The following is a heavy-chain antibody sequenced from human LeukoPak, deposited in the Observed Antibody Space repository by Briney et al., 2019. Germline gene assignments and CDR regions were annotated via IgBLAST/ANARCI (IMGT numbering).Heavy chain of an antibody. V-gene: IGHV4-59*01. CDR3: ARLPYSSGWYVY. Sequence: TTSETLSLTCSVSGGSINSYFWSWIRQPPGKGLESIGYIYYSGSTNYNPSLESRVTISVDTSKNQFSLKLSSVTASDTAVYYCARLPYSSGWYVYWGQGILVTVSS. CDR2: IYYSGST. D-gene: IGHD6-19*01. J-gene: IGHJ4*02. CDR1: GGSINSYF.